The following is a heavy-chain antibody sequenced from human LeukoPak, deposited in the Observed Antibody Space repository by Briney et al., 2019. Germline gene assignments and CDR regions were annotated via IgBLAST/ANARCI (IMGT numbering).Heavy chain of an antibody. D-gene: IGHD6-19*01. V-gene: IGHV3-23*01. CDR1: GFTYKNYA. J-gene: IGHJ4*02. CDR2: ITGLCANT. CDR3: AKGSSSVWPYYLDY. Sequence: VGSLRLSCAASGFTYKNYAMTWVHQVPGKGLEWVPPITGLCANTYYADSVRGRFTISRDNSKNTLYLQITSLRVEDTAVYDCAKGSSSVWPYYLDYWGQGTLVTVSS.